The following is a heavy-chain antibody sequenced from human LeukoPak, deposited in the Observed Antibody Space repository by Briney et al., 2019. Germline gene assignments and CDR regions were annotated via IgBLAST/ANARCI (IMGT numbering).Heavy chain of an antibody. Sequence: SQTLSLTCTVSGGSISSGDYYWSWIRQPPGKGLEWIGYIYYSGSTYYNPSLKSRVTISVDTSKNQFSLKLSSVTAADTAVYYCARQRGRRWFGEFHFDYWGQGTLVTVSS. CDR1: GGSISSGDYY. CDR2: IYYSGST. V-gene: IGHV4-30-4*08. CDR3: ARQRGRRWFGEFHFDY. D-gene: IGHD3-10*01. J-gene: IGHJ4*02.